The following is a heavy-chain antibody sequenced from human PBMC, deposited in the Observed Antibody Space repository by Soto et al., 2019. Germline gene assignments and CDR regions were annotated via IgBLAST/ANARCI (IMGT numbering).Heavy chain of an antibody. CDR1: GGSISSGDYC. V-gene: IGHV4-30-4*01. CDR3: ARGRDYGDYVLNVDY. CDR2: IYYSGST. D-gene: IGHD4-17*01. Sequence: SETLSLTCTVSGGSISSGDYCWSWIRQPPGKGLEWIGYIYYSGSTYYNPSLKSRVTISVDTSKNQFSLKLSSVTAADTAVYYCARGRDYGDYVLNVDYWGQGTLVTVSS. J-gene: IGHJ4*02.